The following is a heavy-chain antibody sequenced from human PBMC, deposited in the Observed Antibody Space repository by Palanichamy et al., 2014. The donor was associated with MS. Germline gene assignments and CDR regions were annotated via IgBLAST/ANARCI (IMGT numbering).Heavy chain of an antibody. CDR2: VDPSSGPT. J-gene: IGHJ4*02. CDR1: GYTFTDYY. V-gene: IGHV1-46*01. Sequence: QVQLVQCGPEVKHPGASVKVSCETSGYTFTDYYIQWVRQAPGQGLEWVGRVDPSSGPTHYAQKFQGRVTMTRDTSTSTVYMDLSSLTSDDTAVYFCAREKVDTCYFDFWGQGTPVAVSS. CDR3: AREKVDTCYFDF. D-gene: IGHD2-2*02.